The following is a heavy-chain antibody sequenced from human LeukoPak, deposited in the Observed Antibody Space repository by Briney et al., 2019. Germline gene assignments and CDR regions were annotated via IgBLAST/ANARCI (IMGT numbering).Heavy chain of an antibody. CDR1: GFTFSSYS. Sequence: GGSLRLSCAASGFTFSSYSMNWVRQAPGKGLEWVSYISSSSSTIYYADSVKGRFTISRDNAKNSLYLQMNSLRVEDTAVYYCARDLSWIAAAGTDKNFDYWGQGTLVTVSS. V-gene: IGHV3-48*01. J-gene: IGHJ4*02. CDR2: ISSSSSTI. CDR3: ARDLSWIAAAGTDKNFDY. D-gene: IGHD6-13*01.